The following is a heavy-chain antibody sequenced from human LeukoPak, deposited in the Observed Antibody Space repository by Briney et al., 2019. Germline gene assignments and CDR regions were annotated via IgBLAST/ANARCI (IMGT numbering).Heavy chain of an antibody. D-gene: IGHD2-8*01. J-gene: IGHJ4*02. CDR1: GYSFTGHY. CDR3: ARGETQCMDY. V-gene: IGHV1-2*02. CDR2: INPKSGGT. Sequence: ASVKVSCKASGYSFTGHYMHWVRQAPGQGLEWMGWINPKSGGTNYAQKFQSRVTMTRDTSISTAYMDMSSLRSDDTAMYYCARGETQCMDYWGQGTLVTVSS.